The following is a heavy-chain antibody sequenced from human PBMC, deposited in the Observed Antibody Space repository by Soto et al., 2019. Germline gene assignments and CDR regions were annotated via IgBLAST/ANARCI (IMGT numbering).Heavy chain of an antibody. CDR1: GGSFSAYH. Sequence: LLAASETLSLTCGVSGGSFSAYHWTWIRQSPGKGLEWIGEISYSGAAKYNPSLRSQVAMSVDASKKEISLRLTSVTAADTATYYCARLQRVGINEGPTLWWFDPWGQGTLVTVSS. J-gene: IGHJ5*02. V-gene: IGHV4-34*01. D-gene: IGHD2-21*01. CDR3: ARLQRVGINEGPTLWWFDP. CDR2: ISYSGAA.